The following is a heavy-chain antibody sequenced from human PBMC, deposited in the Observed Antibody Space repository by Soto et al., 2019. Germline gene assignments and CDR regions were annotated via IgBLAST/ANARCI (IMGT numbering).Heavy chain of an antibody. CDR3: ANGRYYYDSSGYFAY. CDR2: ISGSGGST. D-gene: IGHD3-22*01. CDR1: GFTFSSYA. J-gene: IGHJ4*02. Sequence: GGSLRLSCGASGFTFSSYAMSWVRQAPGQGLEWVSAISGSGGSTYYADSVKGRFTISRDNSKNTLYLQMNSLRAEDTAVYYCANGRYYYDSSGYFAYWGQGTLVTVSS. V-gene: IGHV3-23*01.